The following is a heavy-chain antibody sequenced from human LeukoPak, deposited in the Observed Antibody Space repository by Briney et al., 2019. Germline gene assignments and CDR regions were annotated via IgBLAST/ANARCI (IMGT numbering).Heavy chain of an antibody. Sequence: SETLSLTCTVSGGSISSGGYYWSWIRQHPGKGLEWIGYIYYSGSTYYNPSLKSRVTISVDTSKNQFSLKLSSVTAADTAVYYCARLSGDPEWYFDYWGQGTLVTVSS. CDR3: ARLSGDPEWYFDY. J-gene: IGHJ4*02. V-gene: IGHV4-31*03. D-gene: IGHD4-17*01. CDR2: IYYSGST. CDR1: GGSISSGGYY.